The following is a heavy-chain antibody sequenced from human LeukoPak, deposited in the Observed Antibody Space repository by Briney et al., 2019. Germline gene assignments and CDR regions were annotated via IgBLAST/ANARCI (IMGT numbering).Heavy chain of an antibody. CDR2: ILTKTDGGTT. CDR3: TTDEGVDDYFDY. Sequence: GGSLRLSCAASGLTFSSYAMSWVRQAPGKGLEWVGRILTKTDGGTTDYATPVKGRFTISRDDSKNTLYLQMNSLKTEDTAVYYCTTDEGVDDYFDYWGQGTLVTVSS. V-gene: IGHV3-15*01. J-gene: IGHJ4*02. D-gene: IGHD3-10*01. CDR1: GLTFSSYA.